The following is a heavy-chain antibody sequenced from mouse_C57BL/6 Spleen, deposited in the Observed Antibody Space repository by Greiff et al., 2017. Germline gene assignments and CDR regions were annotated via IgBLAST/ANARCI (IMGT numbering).Heavy chain of an antibody. CDR2: IYPRDGST. CDR3: PRNWHYFDY. V-gene: IGHV1-78*01. CDR1: GYTFTDHT. Sequence: QVQLQQSDAGLVQPGASVKISCKVSGYTFTDHTIHWMKQRPEQGLEWIGYIYPRDGSTKYTEKFKGQATLTADKSSSTAYLQSNSLTSEDSAVYFCPRNWHYFDYWGQGTTRTASS. J-gene: IGHJ2*01.